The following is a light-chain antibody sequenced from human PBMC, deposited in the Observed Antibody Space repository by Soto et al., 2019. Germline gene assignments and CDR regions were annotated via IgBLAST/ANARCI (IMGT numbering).Light chain of an antibody. CDR2: AAT. CDR3: QQSYNSPPT. Sequence: DLQMTQSPSSLSASVGDRVTITCRASQSIDSFLNWYQQKPGKAPKLLIYAATTLQSGVPSRFSGSESGTDFTLTISSLQPEDFAAYYCQQSYNSPPTFGQGTKLEIK. CDR1: QSIDSF. V-gene: IGKV1-39*01. J-gene: IGKJ2*01.